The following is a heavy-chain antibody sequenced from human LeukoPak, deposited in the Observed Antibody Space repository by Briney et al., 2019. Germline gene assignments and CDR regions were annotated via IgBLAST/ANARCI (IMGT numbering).Heavy chain of an antibody. CDR2: IRYDGSNK. CDR1: GFTFSSYG. CDR3: ANTRLRFLEWSSDAFDI. V-gene: IGHV3-30*02. J-gene: IGHJ3*02. D-gene: IGHD3-3*01. Sequence: GSLRLSCAASGFTFSSYGMHWVRQAPGKGLESVAFIRYDGSNKYYADSVKGRFTISRDNSKNTLYLQMNSLRAEDTAVYYCANTRLRFLEWSSDAFDIWGQGTMVTVSS.